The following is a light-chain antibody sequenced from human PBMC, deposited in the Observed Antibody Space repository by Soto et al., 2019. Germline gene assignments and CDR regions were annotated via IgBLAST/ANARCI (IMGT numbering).Light chain of an antibody. CDR3: QQYNNWPRT. J-gene: IGKJ1*01. V-gene: IGKV3-15*01. CDR1: QSISSN. Sequence: DIVMTQSPATLSVSPGGRATLSCMASQSISSNLAWYQQKLGQAPRLLIYGASTRATGIPARFSGSGSGTECTLTISSLQSEDVSVYYCQQYNNWPRTLGQGTKVDIK. CDR2: GAS.